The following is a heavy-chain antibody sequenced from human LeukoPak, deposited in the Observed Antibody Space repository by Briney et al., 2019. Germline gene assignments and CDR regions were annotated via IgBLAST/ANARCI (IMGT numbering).Heavy chain of an antibody. V-gene: IGHV3-48*03. CDR3: ARVTGGYNLVDY. J-gene: IGHJ4*02. Sequence: PGGSLRLSCAASGFTFSSYEMNWVRQAPGKGLEWVSYISSSGSTIYYADSVKGRFTISRDNAKNSLYLQMNSLRAEDTAVYYCARVTGGYNLVDYWGQGTLVTVSS. CDR1: GFTFSSYE. CDR2: ISSSGSTI. D-gene: IGHD5-24*01.